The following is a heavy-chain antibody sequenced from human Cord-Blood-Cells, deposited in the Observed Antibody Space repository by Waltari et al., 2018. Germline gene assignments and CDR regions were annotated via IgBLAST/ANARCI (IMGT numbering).Heavy chain of an antibody. D-gene: IGHD2-2*01. V-gene: IGHV3-7*01. CDR2: KKQDGSER. CDR1: GFTFSSFW. CDR3: ARVCSTSGPTRY. J-gene: IGHJ4*02. Sequence: EVQLVESGVGLVQPGGSLRLPCEASGFTFSSFWMSWVGQAPGQGLEWVGNKKQDGSERYYVDSVKGRFTISRDNAKNSLYLPMNSLRAEDTAVYYCARVCSTSGPTRYWGQGTLVTVSS.